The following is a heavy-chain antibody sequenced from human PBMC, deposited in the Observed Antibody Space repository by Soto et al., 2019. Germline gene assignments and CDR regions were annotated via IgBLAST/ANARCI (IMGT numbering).Heavy chain of an antibody. J-gene: IGHJ6*02. CDR1: GGSISSSNW. D-gene: IGHD5-18*01. Sequence: PSETLSLICAVSGGSISSSNWWGWVRQPPGKGLEWIGEIYHSGSTNYNSSLKSRVTLSVYKSKYQFSLKLSSVTAADMAVYNCARSTGAAMVRCYYYGMDVWGQGTTVT. CDR2: IYHSGST. CDR3: ARSTGAAMVRCYYYGMDV. V-gene: IGHV4-4*02.